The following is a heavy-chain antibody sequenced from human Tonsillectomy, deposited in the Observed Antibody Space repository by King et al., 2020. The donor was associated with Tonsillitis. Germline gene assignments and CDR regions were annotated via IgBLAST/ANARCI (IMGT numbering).Heavy chain of an antibody. CDR2: ISWNAGAR. J-gene: IGHJ4*02. Sequence: VQLVESGGGLVQPGGSLRLSCTASGFKFDDYAMHWVRQAPRKGLEWVSVISWNAGARGYAESVQGRFTISRDNARNSVYLEMHSLRPEDTALYYCAKVSDPIHSSVWSDPSDYWGQGTLVTVSS. CDR3: AKVSDPIHSSVWSDPSDY. D-gene: IGHD6-19*01. CDR1: GFKFDDYA. V-gene: IGHV3-9*01.